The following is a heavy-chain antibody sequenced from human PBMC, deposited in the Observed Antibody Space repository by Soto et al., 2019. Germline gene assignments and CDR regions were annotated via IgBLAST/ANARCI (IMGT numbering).Heavy chain of an antibody. CDR3: ERDMERYGPYHFDY. D-gene: IGHD3-10*01. V-gene: IGHV4-38-2*02. CDR2: IYHTGNT. Sequence: SETLSLTCSVSGYSISSGYYWGWIRQPPGKGLELIGSIYHTGNTYYNPYLRSRVIISGDTSKNQISLSLSSVTAADTAVYYCERDMERYGPYHFDYWGQGTMVPVSS. J-gene: IGHJ4*03. CDR1: GYSISSGYY.